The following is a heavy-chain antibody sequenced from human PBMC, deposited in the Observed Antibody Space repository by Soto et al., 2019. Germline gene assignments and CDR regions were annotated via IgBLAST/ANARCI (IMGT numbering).Heavy chain of an antibody. CDR1: GGSFSDYY. CDR2: ISHSGSN. Sequence: NPSETLSLTCAVYGGSFSDYYWSWVRQPPGKGLEWIGEISHSGSNSYNTSLKSRVTISIDTSKNQVSLKLSSVSAADTAMYYCARGLERRFVGYKGLGYHGMDVWGQGTTVTVSS. V-gene: IGHV4-34*01. J-gene: IGHJ6*02. CDR3: ARGLERRFVGYKGLGYHGMDV. D-gene: IGHD5-12*01.